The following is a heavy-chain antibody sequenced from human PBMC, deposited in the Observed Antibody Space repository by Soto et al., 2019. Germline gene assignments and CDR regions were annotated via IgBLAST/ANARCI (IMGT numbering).Heavy chain of an antibody. CDR3: ARVDIVVVVAATVGYYYGMDV. J-gene: IGHJ6*02. CDR1: GLSLSDYY. CDR2: ISSSGSTI. V-gene: IGHV3-11*01. D-gene: IGHD2-15*01. Sequence: GFLRLTCAAAGLSLSDYYMIWIRQAPGKGLEWVSYISSSGSTIYYADSVKGRFTISRDNAKNSLYLQMNSLRAEDTAVYYCARVDIVVVVAATVGYYYGMDVWGQGTTVTVSS.